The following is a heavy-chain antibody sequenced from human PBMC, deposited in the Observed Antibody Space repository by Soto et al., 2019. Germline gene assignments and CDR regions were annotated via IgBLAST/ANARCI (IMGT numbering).Heavy chain of an antibody. D-gene: IGHD3-10*01. CDR1: GFSFSSYA. Sequence: EVQLLESGGGLVEPGGSLKLSCTASGFSFSSYAMTWVRQAPGKGLEWVSSTTDDGGRTFYADSVKGRFTISRDNSNNRLHLLMNSLRAEDTALYYCASVGYYGSGIWADKYSQHWCQGTLLTVSS. V-gene: IGHV3-23*01. CDR2: TTDDGGRT. J-gene: IGHJ1*01. CDR3: ASVGYYGSGIWADKYSQH.